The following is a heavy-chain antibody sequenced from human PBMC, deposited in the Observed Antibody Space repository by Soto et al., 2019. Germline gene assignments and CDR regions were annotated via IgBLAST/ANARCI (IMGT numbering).Heavy chain of an antibody. CDR1: GYTFTSYD. V-gene: IGHV1-8*01. CDR2: MNPNSGNT. Sequence: QVQLVQSGAEVKKPGASVKVSCKASGYTFTSYDINWVRQATGQGLEWMGWMNPNSGNTGYAQKFQRRVNTTRNTPISTAYMELDSLRSQDTAVYYCARERVHAFDIWGQGTMVTVSS. CDR3: ARERVHAFDI. J-gene: IGHJ3*02.